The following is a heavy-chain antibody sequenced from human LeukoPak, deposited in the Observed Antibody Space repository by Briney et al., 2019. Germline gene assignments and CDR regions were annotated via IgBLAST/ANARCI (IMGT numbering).Heavy chain of an antibody. J-gene: IGHJ4*01. Sequence: PSETLSLTCTVSGGSISSGSYYWSWIRQPAGRGLEWIGRIYTSGSTNYNPSLKSRVTISVDTSKNQFSLKLSSVTAADTAMYYCARGWTLKTPLGRVAGTSSRRGRYFDYWGQGTLVTVSS. V-gene: IGHV4-61*02. D-gene: IGHD6-19*01. CDR3: ARGWTLKTPLGRVAGTSSRRGRYFDY. CDR2: IYTSGST. CDR1: GGSISSGSYY.